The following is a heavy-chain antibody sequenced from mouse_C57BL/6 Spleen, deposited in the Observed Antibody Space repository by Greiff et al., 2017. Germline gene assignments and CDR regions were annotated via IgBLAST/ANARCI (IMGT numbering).Heavy chain of an antibody. CDR2: IDPSDSYT. Sequence: QVQLQQSGAELVKPGASVKLSCKASGYTFTSYWMQWVKQRPGQGLEWIGEIDPSDSYTNYNQKFKGKATLTVDTSSSTAYMQLSSLTSEDSAVYYCARQPYGYDVDYFDYWGQGTTLTVSS. CDR1: GYTFTSYW. D-gene: IGHD2-2*01. V-gene: IGHV1-50*01. CDR3: ARQPYGYDVDYFDY. J-gene: IGHJ2*01.